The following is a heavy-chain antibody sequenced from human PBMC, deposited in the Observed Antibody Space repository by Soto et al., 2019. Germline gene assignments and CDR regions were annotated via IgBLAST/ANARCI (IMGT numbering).Heavy chain of an antibody. D-gene: IGHD3-9*01. J-gene: IGHJ4*02. Sequence: PGGSLRVSSAAAGFTFVDYAMHWVRQAPGKGLEWVSGISWNSGSIGYADSVKGRFTISRDNAKNSLYLQMNSLRAEDTAVYYCVRVFDTYYFDLWGQGNMVTVSS. CDR2: ISWNSGSI. CDR3: VRVFDTYYFDL. CDR1: GFTFVDYA. V-gene: IGHV3-9*01.